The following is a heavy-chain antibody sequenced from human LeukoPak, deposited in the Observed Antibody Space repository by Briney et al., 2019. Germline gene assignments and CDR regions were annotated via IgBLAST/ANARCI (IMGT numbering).Heavy chain of an antibody. CDR2: IYSGGST. CDR1: GFTVSSNY. D-gene: IGHD3-22*01. CDR3: AREADADYYDSSGYYSALGY. J-gene: IGHJ4*02. Sequence: PGGSLRLSCAASGFTVSSNYMSWVRQAPGKGLEWVSVIYSGGSTYYADSVKGRFTISRDNSKNTLYLQMNSLRAEDTAVYYCAREADADYYDSSGYYSALGYWGQGTLVTVSS. V-gene: IGHV3-53*05.